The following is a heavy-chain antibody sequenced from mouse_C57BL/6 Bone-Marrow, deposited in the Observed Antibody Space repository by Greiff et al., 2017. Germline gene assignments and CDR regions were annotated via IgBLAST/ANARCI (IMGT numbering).Heavy chain of an antibody. Sequence: QVQLQQPGAELVMPGASVKLSCKASGYTFTSYWMPWVKQRPGQGLEWIGEIVPSDSYTNYNQKFKGKSTLTVDKSSSTAYMQLSSLTSEDSAVYYCARGGDDGTEFDYWGQGTTLTVSS. CDR3: ARGGDDGTEFDY. CDR2: IVPSDSYT. J-gene: IGHJ2*01. D-gene: IGHD2-2*01. CDR1: GYTFTSYW. V-gene: IGHV1-69*01.